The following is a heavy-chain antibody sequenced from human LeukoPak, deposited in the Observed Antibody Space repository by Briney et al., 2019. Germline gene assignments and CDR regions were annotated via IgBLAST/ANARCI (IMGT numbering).Heavy chain of an antibody. D-gene: IGHD3-22*01. CDR1: GFTFSRYS. Sequence: GGSLRLSCAASGFTFSRYSVNWVRQAPGKGLEWVSSISSSSSYIYYADSVKGRFTISRDNAKNSLYLQMNSLRAEDTAVYYCARDNMIVVATYYYYYYMDVWGKGTTVTVSS. CDR3: ARDNMIVVATYYYYYYMDV. CDR2: ISSSSSYI. J-gene: IGHJ6*03. V-gene: IGHV3-21*01.